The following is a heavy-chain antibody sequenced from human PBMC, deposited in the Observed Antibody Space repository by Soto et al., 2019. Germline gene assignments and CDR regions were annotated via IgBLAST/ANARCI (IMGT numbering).Heavy chain of an antibody. V-gene: IGHV4-34*01. J-gene: IGHJ4*02. Sequence: QMQLQQWGAGLLKPSETLSLTCAVYGGSFSGYYYYRIRQPPGKGLEWIGEINRSGSTNYNPSLKSRVTMSVDTSKNQFSLTLIYVTAADTAIYYCARGGLTTVHPLTWGQGTLVTVSS. CDR3: ARGGLTTVHPLT. CDR1: GGSFSGYY. CDR2: INRSGST. D-gene: IGHD4-17*01.